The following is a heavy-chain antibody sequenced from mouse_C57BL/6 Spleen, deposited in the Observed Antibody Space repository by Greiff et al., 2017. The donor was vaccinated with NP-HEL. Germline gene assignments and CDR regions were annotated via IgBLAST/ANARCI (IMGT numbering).Heavy chain of an antibody. D-gene: IGHD1-1*01. CDR2: ISSGSSTI. J-gene: IGHJ1*03. Sequence: EVKLVESGGGLVKPGGSLKLSCAASGFTFSDYGMHWVRQAPEKGLEWVAYISSGSSTIYYADTVKGRFTISRDNAKNTLFLQMTSLRSEDTAMYYCASSSYYGSSYGYFDVWGTGTTVTVSS. CDR3: ASSSYYGSSYGYFDV. V-gene: IGHV5-17*01. CDR1: GFTFSDYG.